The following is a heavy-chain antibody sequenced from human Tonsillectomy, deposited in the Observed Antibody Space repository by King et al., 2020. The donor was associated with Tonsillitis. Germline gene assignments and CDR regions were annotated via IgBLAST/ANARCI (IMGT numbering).Heavy chain of an antibody. V-gene: IGHV4-34*01. CDR3: ARGRYLGYYYYYMDV. CDR2: IIHSGTT. CDR1: GGSFSDYY. D-gene: IGHD3-9*01. Sequence: VQLQQWGAGLLKPSETLSLTCAVYGGSFSDYYWSWIRQPPGKGRGWIGEIIHSGTTNYNPSLKSRVTISVDTSKNQFSLKLSSVTAADTAVYYCARGRYLGYYYYYMDVWGKGTTVIVSS. J-gene: IGHJ6*03.